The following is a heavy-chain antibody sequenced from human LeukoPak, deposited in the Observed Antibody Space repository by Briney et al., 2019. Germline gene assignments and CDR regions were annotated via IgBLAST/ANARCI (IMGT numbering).Heavy chain of an antibody. CDR3: ARDLLEWELQYYFDY. Sequence: ASVKVSCKASGYTFTNYYMHWVRQAPGQGLEWMGWINPNSGGTNYAQKFQGRVTMTRDTSISTAYMELSRLRSDDTAVYYCARDLLEWELQYYFDYWGQGTLVTVSS. V-gene: IGHV1-2*02. CDR1: GYTFTNYY. CDR2: INPNSGGT. J-gene: IGHJ4*02. D-gene: IGHD1-26*01.